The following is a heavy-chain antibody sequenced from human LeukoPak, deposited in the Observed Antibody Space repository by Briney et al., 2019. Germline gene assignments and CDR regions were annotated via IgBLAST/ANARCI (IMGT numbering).Heavy chain of an antibody. J-gene: IGHJ4*02. V-gene: IGHV3-21*01. CDR1: GFTFSSYS. CDR3: ARDPSAGKHYFDY. Sequence: PGGSLRLSCAASGFTFSSYSMNWVRQAPGKGLEWVSSISSSSSYIYYADSVKGRFTISRDNSKNTLYLQMNSLRAEDTAVYYCARDPSAGKHYFDYWGQGTLVTVSS. CDR2: ISSSSSYI.